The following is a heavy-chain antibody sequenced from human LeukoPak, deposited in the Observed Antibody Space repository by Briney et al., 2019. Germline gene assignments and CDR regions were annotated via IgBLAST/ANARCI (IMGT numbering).Heavy chain of an antibody. D-gene: IGHD1-14*01. CDR2: IYYSGST. CDR3: ARVSRRYGSTFDM. J-gene: IGHJ3*02. Sequence: SETLSLTCTVSGGSISSSSNYWGWIRQPPGKGLEWIGSIYYSGSTYYNPSLKSRVTISVDTSKNQFSLKLSSVTAADTAVYYCARVSRRYGSTFDMWGQGTMVTVSS. V-gene: IGHV4-39*01. CDR1: GGSISSSSNY.